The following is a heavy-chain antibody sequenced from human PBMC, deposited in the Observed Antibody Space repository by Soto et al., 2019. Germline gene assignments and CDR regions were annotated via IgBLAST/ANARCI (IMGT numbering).Heavy chain of an antibody. V-gene: IGHV1-8*01. Sequence: QVQLVQSGAEVKKPGASVKVSCKASGYTFTSYDINWGRQATGQGLEWMGWMNPNSGNTGYAQKFQGSVTMTRNTSISTAYMELSSLRYAATAVYYCAREYSSGWSKDWGQGTLVTVSS. CDR3: AREYSSGWSKD. CDR2: MNPNSGNT. CDR1: GYTFTSYD. D-gene: IGHD6-19*01. J-gene: IGHJ4*02.